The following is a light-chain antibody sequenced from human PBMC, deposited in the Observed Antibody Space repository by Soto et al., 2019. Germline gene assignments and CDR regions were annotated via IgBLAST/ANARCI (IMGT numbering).Light chain of an antibody. CDR1: TSNIGKNP. V-gene: IGLV1-51*01. CDR2: VNY. Sequence: QSVLTQPPSVSAASGERVTISCSGSTSNIGKNPVSWYQQVPGTAPKLLIYVNYQRPSGIPDRFSGSKSGTSATLGITGLQTGDEADYYCGTWDTSLDSVLFGGGTKVTVL. J-gene: IGLJ2*01. CDR3: GTWDTSLDSVL.